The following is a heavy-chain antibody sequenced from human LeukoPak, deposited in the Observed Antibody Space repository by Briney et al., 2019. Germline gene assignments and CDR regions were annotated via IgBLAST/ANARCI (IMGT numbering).Heavy chain of an antibody. CDR2: IYPGDSDT. D-gene: IGHD3-22*01. CDR3: ARFSGYYYGYFDY. Sequence: GESLKISWKGSGYGFTSYWIGWVRQMPGKGLEWMGIIYPGDSDTRYSPSFQGQVTISADKSISTAYLQWSSLKASDTAMYYCARFSGYYYGYFDYWGQGTLVTVSS. CDR1: GYGFTSYW. V-gene: IGHV5-51*01. J-gene: IGHJ4*02.